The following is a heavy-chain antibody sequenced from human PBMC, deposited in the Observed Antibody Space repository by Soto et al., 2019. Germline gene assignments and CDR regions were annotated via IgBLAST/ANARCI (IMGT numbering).Heavy chain of an antibody. CDR1: GRSFSSHY. CDR3: SGGTNAIRGVTMSLDAYDV. Sequence: QVHLQQWGAGLLKPSETLSLTCALSGRSFSSHYWTWIRQSPGKGLDWIGEITHSGRTNCNPSLESRLTISVDTSRTQFSLKLSSMTAADTAVYYCSGGTNAIRGVTMSLDAYDVWGQGTVVTVSS. V-gene: IGHV4-34*01. D-gene: IGHD3-10*01. CDR2: ITHSGRT. J-gene: IGHJ3*01.